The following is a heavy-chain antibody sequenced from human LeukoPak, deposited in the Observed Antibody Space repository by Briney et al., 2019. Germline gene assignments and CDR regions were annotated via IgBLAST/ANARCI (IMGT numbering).Heavy chain of an antibody. CDR2: ISGSGGST. V-gene: IGHV3-23*01. D-gene: IGHD1-1*01. CDR1: GVTFSSYA. Sequence: GGSLRLSCAASGVTFSSYAMSWVRQAPGKGLEWVSAISGSGGSTYYADSVKGRFTISRDNSKNTLYLQMNSLRAEDTAVYYCAKGNAPFTTTPFDYWGQGTLVTVSS. CDR3: AKGNAPFTTTPFDY. J-gene: IGHJ4*02.